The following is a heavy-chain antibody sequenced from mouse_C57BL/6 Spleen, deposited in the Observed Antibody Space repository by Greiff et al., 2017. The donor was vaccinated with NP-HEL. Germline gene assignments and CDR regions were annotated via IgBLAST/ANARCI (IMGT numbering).Heavy chain of an antibody. V-gene: IGHV1-19*01. J-gene: IGHJ2*01. D-gene: IGHD1-1*01. CDR2: INPYNGGT. CDR1: GYTFTDYN. Sequence: VQLQQSGPELVKPGASVKIPCKASGYTFTDYNMDWVKQSHGKSLEWIGVINPYNGGTSYNQKFKGKATLTVDKSSSTAYMELNSLTSEDSAVYYCARSTTVVARGDYWGQGTTLTVSS. CDR3: ARSTTVVARGDY.